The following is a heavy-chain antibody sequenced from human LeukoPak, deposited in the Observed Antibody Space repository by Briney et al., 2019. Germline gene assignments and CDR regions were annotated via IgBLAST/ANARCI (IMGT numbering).Heavy chain of an antibody. V-gene: IGHV3-23*01. Sequence: GGSLRLSCAVSGFTFSNSAMSWVRQAPGKGLEWVSGISRRGSNTYYADSVRGRFTISRDNSNTTLSLQMNSLRAEDTAVYYCAKLIGNYDFWSGFYLVSWGQGTLVTVSS. D-gene: IGHD3-3*01. J-gene: IGHJ5*01. CDR1: GFTFSNSA. CDR2: ISRRGSNT. CDR3: AKLIGNYDFWSGFYLVS.